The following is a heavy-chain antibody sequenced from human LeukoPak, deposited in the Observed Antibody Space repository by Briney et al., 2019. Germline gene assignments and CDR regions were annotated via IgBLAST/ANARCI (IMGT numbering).Heavy chain of an antibody. J-gene: IGHJ5*02. D-gene: IGHD6-19*01. CDR1: GFTVSSNY. V-gene: IGHV3-66*01. Sequence: PGGSLRLSCAASGFTVSSNYMSWVRQAPGKGLEWVSVIYSGGSTYYADSVKGRFTISRENAKNSLYLQMNSLRAGDTAVYYCARGRSGYSSGWYTDYNWFDPWGQGTLVTVSS. CDR3: ARGRSGYSSGWYTDYNWFDP. CDR2: IYSGGST.